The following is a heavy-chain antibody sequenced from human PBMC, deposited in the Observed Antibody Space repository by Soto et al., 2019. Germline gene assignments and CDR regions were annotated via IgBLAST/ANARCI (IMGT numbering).Heavy chain of an antibody. Sequence: EVQLVESGGGLVKPGGSLRLSCAASGFTVSNAWTSWVRQAPGKGLEWVGRIKSKTDGGTTEYDAPVKGRFTISRDDSKNTLYLQMNSLKTEDTAVYYCTRYSYCASEYWGQGTLVTVSS. CDR2: IKSKTDGGTT. V-gene: IGHV3-15*01. J-gene: IGHJ4*02. CDR1: GFTVSNAW. D-gene: IGHD5-18*01. CDR3: TRYSYCASEY.